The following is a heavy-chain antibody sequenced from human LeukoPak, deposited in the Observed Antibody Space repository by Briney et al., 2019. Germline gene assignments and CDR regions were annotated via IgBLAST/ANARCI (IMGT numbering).Heavy chain of an antibody. J-gene: IGHJ4*02. D-gene: IGHD3-10*01. CDR3: ARGYDSGSYYRH. V-gene: IGHV4-34*01. CDR1: GGSFSGYY. CDR2: INHSGST. Sequence: SETLSLTCGVYGGSFSGYYWSWIRQPPGKGLGWIGEINHSGSTNYNPSLKSRVTISVDTSKNLFSLRLSFVTAADTAVYYCARGYDSGSYYRHWGQGTLVTVSS.